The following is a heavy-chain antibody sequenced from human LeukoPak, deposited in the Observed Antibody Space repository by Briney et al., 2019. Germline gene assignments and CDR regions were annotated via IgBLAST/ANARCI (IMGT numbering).Heavy chain of an antibody. V-gene: IGHV3-21*01. CDR3: ARDRPIFGVVRLDY. Sequence: GGSLRLSCAASGFTFSSYSMNWVRQAPGKGLEWVSSISSSSSYIYYADSVKGRFTISRDNAKNSLYLQMNSLRAEDTAVYYCARDRPIFGVVRLDYWGQGTLVTVSS. CDR1: GFTFSSYS. J-gene: IGHJ4*02. D-gene: IGHD3-3*01. CDR2: ISSSSSYI.